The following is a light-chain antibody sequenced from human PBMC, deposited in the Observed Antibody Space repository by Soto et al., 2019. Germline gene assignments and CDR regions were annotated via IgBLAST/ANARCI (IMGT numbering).Light chain of an antibody. J-gene: IGLJ1*01. CDR2: RNN. V-gene: IGLV1-47*01. CDR3: AAWDDSLSGRDV. Sequence: QSVLTQTPSASGTPGQRVTISCSGSSSNIGSNYVYWYQQLPGTAPKLLIHRNNQRPSGVPVRFSGSKSGTSASLAISGLRSEDEADYYCAAWDDSLSGRDVFGTGTKLTVL. CDR1: SSNIGSNY.